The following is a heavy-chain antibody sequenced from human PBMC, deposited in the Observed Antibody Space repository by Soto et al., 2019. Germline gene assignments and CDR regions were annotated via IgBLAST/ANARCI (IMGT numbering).Heavy chain of an antibody. CDR3: AKVGNQEKAAAGPHDAFDI. J-gene: IGHJ3*02. CDR1: GFTFSSDA. CDR2: VSGSGGST. Sequence: GGSLRLSCAASGFTFSSDAMSWVRQAPGKGLEWVSAVSGSGGSTYYADSVKGRFTISRDNSKNTLSLQMHSPRAEDTAVYSCAKVGNQEKAAAGPHDAFDIWGQGTMVTVSS. V-gene: IGHV3-23*01. D-gene: IGHD6-13*01.